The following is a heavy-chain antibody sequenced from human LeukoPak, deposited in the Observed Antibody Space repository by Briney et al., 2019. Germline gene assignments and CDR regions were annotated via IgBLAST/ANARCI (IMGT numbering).Heavy chain of an antibody. CDR1: GYTFTGYY. CDR2: INPNSGGT. J-gene: IGHJ4*02. D-gene: IGHD6-13*01. CDR3: VVSWYNFFDY. V-gene: IGHV1-2*02. Sequence: ASVKVSCKASGYTFTGYYMHWVRQAPGHGLEWVGWINPNSGGTNYAQKFQGRVTMTRDTSISTAYMELSRLRSDDTAVYYCVVSWYNFFDYWGQGTLVTVSS.